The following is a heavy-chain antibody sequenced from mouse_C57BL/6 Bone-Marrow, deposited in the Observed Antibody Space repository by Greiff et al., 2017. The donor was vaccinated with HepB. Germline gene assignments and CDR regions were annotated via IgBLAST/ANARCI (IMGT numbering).Heavy chain of an antibody. V-gene: IGHV1-26*01. CDR3: AYGPYWYFDV. D-gene: IGHD1-1*01. Sequence: VQLQQSGPELVKPGASVKISCKASGYTFTDYYMNWVKQSHGKSLEWIGDINPNNGGTSYNQKFKGKATLTVDKSSSTAYMERRSLTSEDSAVYYCAYGPYWYFDVWGTGTTVTVSS. CDR2: INPNNGGT. CDR1: GYTFTDYY. J-gene: IGHJ1*03.